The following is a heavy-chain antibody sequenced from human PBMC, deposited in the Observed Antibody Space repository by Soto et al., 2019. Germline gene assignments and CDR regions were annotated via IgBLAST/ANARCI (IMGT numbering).Heavy chain of an antibody. V-gene: IGHV3-72*01. D-gene: IGHD1-7*01. J-gene: IGHJ4*02. CDR2: SRDKGNSYST. CDR1: GFTFSDHY. Sequence: PGGSLRLSCAASGFTFSDHYIDWVRQAPGKGLEWVGRSRDKGNSYSTDYAASVKGRFTISRDASKNSLYLQMNSLKTEYTALYYCARSITGTTSFDYWGQGTMVTVS. CDR3: ARSITGTTSFDY.